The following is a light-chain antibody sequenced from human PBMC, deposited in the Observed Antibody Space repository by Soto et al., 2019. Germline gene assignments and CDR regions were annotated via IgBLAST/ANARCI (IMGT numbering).Light chain of an antibody. J-gene: IGLJ1*01. CDR1: SSDLAIYNY. Sequence: QSVLTQPASVSGSPGQSITIPCTGTSSDLAIYNYVSWYQQQPGKAPKLMIYQVTNRPPGVSNRFSGSRSGNTASLTISGLQAEDEADYYCSSYTDSSNYVFGTGTKLTVL. CDR3: SSYTDSSNYV. V-gene: IGLV2-14*01. CDR2: QVT.